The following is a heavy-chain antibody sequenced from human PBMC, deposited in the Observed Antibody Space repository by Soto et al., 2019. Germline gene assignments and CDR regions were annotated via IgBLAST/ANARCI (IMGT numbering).Heavy chain of an antibody. D-gene: IGHD6-13*01. CDR2: ISSSTSHT. Sequence: GGSLRLSCAVSGFTFSDYYMTWIRQAPGKGLEWVSYISSSTSHTNYADSVKGRFTNSRDNAKNSLFLQMNSLRAEDTAVYYCARGRGAAADYFDFWGQGTLVTVSS. CDR1: GFTFSDYY. CDR3: ARGRGAAADYFDF. J-gene: IGHJ4*02. V-gene: IGHV3-11*05.